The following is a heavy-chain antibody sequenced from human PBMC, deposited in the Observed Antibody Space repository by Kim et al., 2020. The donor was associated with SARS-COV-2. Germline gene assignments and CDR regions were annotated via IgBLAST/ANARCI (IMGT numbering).Heavy chain of an antibody. J-gene: IGHJ4*02. Sequence: DYAAPLKGRFTISRDDSKNTLYLQMNSLKTEDTAVYYGTTDDSSGRDFDYWGQGTLVTVSS. V-gene: IGHV3-15*01. D-gene: IGHD3-22*01. CDR3: TTDDSSGRDFDY.